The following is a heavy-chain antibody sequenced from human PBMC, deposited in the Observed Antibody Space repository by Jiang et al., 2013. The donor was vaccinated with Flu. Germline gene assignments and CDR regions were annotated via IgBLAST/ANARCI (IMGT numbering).Heavy chain of an antibody. CDR2: IYWDDDK. Sequence: PTQTLTLTCTFSGFSLSTSGVGVGWIRQPPGKALEWLALIYWDDDKRYSPSLKSRLTITKDTSKNQVVLTMTNMDPVDTATYYCAHRPPQWGSGWYGFDYWGQGTLVTVSS. CDR1: GFSLSTSGVG. V-gene: IGHV2-5*02. J-gene: IGHJ4*02. CDR3: AHRPPQWGSGWYGFDY. D-gene: IGHD6-19*01.